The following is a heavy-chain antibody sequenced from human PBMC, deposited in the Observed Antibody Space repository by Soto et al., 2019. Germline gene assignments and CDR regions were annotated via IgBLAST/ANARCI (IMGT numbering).Heavy chain of an antibody. V-gene: IGHV4-61*01. Sequence: QVQLQESGPGLVKPSETLSLTCTVSGGSVSSGSYYWSWIRQPPGKGLEWIGYIYYSGSTNYNTSLKSRVTISVDTSKNQFSLKLSSVTAADTAVYYCARSRGYYLHFDYWGQGTLVTVSS. CDR2: IYYSGST. CDR3: ARSRGYYLHFDY. J-gene: IGHJ4*02. D-gene: IGHD3-22*01. CDR1: GGSVSSGSYY.